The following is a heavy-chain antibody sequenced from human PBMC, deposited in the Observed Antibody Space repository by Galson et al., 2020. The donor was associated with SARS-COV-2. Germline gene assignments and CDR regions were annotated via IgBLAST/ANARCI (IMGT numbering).Heavy chain of an antibody. CDR2: TYYRSKWYN. CDR3: ARALSQDGLDN. Sequence: SQTLSLTCAISGDSVASKSAAWNWVRQSQSRGLEWLGRTYYRSKWYNDYAVSVKSRITINPDTSKNQFSLQLNFLTPEDTAVYYCARALSQDGLDNWGQGTLVTVSS. J-gene: IGHJ4*02. CDR1: GDSVASKSAA. V-gene: IGHV6-1*01.